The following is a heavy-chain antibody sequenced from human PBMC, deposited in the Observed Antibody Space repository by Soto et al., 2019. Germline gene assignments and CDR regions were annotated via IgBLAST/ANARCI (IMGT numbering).Heavy chain of an antibody. V-gene: IGHV1-2*02. J-gene: IGHJ6*03. CDR2: INPNGGAT. CDR1: GDSFNDYY. D-gene: IGHD5-12*01. Sequence: ASVKVSCKTSGDSFNDYYIHWVRQAPGQGLEWMGWINPNGGATKYAQKFQGRVTVTRDTSIRTVYMELSSLRSDDTAVYYCARESGGATATLDYYYFHMDVWGKGTTVTISS. CDR3: ARESGGATATLDYYYFHMDV.